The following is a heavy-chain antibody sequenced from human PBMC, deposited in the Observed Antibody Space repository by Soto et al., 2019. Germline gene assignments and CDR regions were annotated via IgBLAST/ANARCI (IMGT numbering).Heavy chain of an antibody. D-gene: IGHD3-10*01. CDR1: GYIFTAYS. J-gene: IGHJ6*02. Sequence: QVQLVQSGAEVKKPGASVKVSCKTSGYIFTAYSMHWVRQAPGQGLEWMGVVNPSGGSAHYAQSFEGRVTLTRDTSTSTFYMELSSLRSEDTAVYYCARDLDYYGSGSHYYYGMGVWGQGTTVTVSS. CDR2: VNPSGGSA. V-gene: IGHV1-46*01. CDR3: ARDLDYYGSGSHYYYGMGV.